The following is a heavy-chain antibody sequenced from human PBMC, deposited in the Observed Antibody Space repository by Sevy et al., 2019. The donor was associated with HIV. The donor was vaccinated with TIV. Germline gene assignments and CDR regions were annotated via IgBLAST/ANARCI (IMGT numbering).Heavy chain of an antibody. V-gene: IGHV1-2*04. J-gene: IGHJ3*02. CDR2: INPNSGGT. CDR3: ARSKMGYCSSTSCYDGDAFDI. D-gene: IGHD2-2*01. Sequence: ASVKVSCKASGYTFTGYYMHWVRQAPGQGLEWMGWINPNSGGTNYAQKFQGWVTMTRDTSISTAYMELSRLRSDDTAVYYCARSKMGYCSSTSCYDGDAFDIWGQWTMVTVSS. CDR1: GYTFTGYY.